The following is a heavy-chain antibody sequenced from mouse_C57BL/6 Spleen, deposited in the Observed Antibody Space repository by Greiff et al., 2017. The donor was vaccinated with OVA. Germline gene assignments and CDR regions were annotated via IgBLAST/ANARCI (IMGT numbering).Heavy chain of an antibody. Sequence: EVQLQQSGPELVKPGASVKISCKASGYSFTGYYMNWVKQSPEKSLEWIGEINPSTGGTTYNQKFKAKATLTVDKSSSTAYMQLKSLTSEDSAVYYCARRLYYGNYVWYFDVWGTGTTVTVSS. V-gene: IGHV1-42*01. J-gene: IGHJ1*03. CDR2: INPSTGGT. D-gene: IGHD2-1*01. CDR1: GYSFTGYY. CDR3: ARRLYYGNYVWYFDV.